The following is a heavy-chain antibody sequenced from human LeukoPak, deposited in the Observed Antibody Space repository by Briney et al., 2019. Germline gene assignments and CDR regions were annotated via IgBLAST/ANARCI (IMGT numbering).Heavy chain of an antibody. V-gene: IGHV3-30-3*01. Sequence: GGSLRLSCAASGFIFNNYPMHWVRQAPGKGLEWVAVISYDGSNKYYADSVKGRFTISRDSSENTLSLQMNSLRAEDTAVYYCARDSAYYYDGSGHYLIDYWGQGTLVTVSS. D-gene: IGHD3-22*01. CDR2: ISYDGSNK. CDR1: GFIFNNYP. CDR3: ARDSAYYYDGSGHYLIDY. J-gene: IGHJ4*02.